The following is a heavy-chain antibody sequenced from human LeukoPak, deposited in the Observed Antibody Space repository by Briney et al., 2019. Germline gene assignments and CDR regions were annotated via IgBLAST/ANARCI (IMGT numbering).Heavy chain of an antibody. J-gene: IGHJ4*02. CDR2: ISSSSSYI. CDR1: GFTFSSYS. V-gene: IGHV3-21*04. CDR3: AKSAALATTFLDY. Sequence: GGSLRLSCAASGFTFSSYSMNWVRQAPGKGLEWVSSISSSSSYIYYADSVKGRFTISRDNAKNSLYLQMNSLRAEDPAVYYCAKSAALATTFLDYWGQGTLVTVSS. D-gene: IGHD4-17*01.